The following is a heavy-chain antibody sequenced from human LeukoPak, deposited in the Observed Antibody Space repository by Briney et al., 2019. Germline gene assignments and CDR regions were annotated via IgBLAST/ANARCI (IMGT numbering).Heavy chain of an antibody. Sequence: GGSLRLSCGASGFTFSSYWMHWVRQAPGKGLVWVSRINSDGSSTTYADSVKGRVTISRDNAKNTLYLQMNSLRAEDTAVYYCAREGGNYYDSSGYYYPFDYWGQGTLVTVSS. V-gene: IGHV3-74*01. CDR3: AREGGNYYDSSGYYYPFDY. CDR1: GFTFSSYW. D-gene: IGHD3-22*01. J-gene: IGHJ4*02. CDR2: INSDGSST.